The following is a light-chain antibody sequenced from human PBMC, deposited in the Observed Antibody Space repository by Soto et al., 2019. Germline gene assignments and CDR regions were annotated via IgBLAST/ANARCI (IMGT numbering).Light chain of an antibody. Sequence: EIVMTQSPATLSVSPGERATLSCSASQSVSSTLAWSQQKPGQAPRLLIYGSSPRATGIPARFSGSGSVTEFTLTISSLQSEDCAVYYCQHYNNWPRTFGQGTKVEIK. CDR2: GSS. V-gene: IGKV3-15*01. J-gene: IGKJ1*01. CDR3: QHYNNWPRT. CDR1: QSVSST.